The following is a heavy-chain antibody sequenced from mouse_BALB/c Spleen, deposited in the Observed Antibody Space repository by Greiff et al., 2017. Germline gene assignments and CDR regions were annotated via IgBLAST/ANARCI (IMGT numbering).Heavy chain of an antibody. CDR1: GFTFSSYA. J-gene: IGHJ3*01. V-gene: IGHV5-6-5*01. CDR2: ISSGGST. CDR3: AGGWDGYDWFAD. D-gene: IGHD2-2*01. Sequence: EVKLQESGGGLVKPGGSLKLSCAASGFTFSSYAMSWVRQTPEKRLEWVASISSGGSTYYPDSVRGRFTISRDNARNILDLQMSSLRSEDTAMYYCAGGWDGYDWFADWGQGTLVTVSA.